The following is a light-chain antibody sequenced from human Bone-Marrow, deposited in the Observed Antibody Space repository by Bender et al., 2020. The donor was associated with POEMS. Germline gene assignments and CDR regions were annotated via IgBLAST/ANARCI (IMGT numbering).Light chain of an antibody. CDR3: SSYTGRTTLVV. CDR1: ADDVGGYDY. V-gene: IGLV2-11*01. Sequence: QSALSQPRSVSGSPGQSVTISCTGTADDVGGYDYVSWYQQHPGEAPKLIIYDVYKRPSGVPDRFSASKSGITATLIISGLQADDESDYYCSSYTGRTTLVVFGGGTRLTVL. CDR2: DVY. J-gene: IGLJ2*01.